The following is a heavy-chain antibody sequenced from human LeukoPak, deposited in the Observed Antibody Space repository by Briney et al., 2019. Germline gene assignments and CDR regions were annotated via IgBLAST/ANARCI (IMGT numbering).Heavy chain of an antibody. CDR2: IYYSGST. J-gene: IGHJ6*03. CDR3: AALRESGHVHSSYYYMDV. D-gene: IGHD5-12*01. V-gene: IGHV4-39*01. Sequence: PSETLSLTCTVSGGSISSSSYYWGWIRQPPGKGLEWIGSIYYSGSTYYNPSLKSRVTISVDTSKNQFSLKLSSVTAADTAVYYCAALRESGHVHSSYYYMDVWGKGTTVTVSS. CDR1: GGSISSSSYY.